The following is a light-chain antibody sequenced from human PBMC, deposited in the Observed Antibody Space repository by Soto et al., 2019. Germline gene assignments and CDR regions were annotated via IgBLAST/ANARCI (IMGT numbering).Light chain of an antibody. CDR3: CSYAGSTTHYV. CDR2: EVS. CDR1: SSDVGYYNL. Sequence: QSVLTQPASVSGSPGQSITISCTGTSSDVGYYNLVSWYQQHPGKAPKLMIYEVSKRPSGVSNRFSGSKSGNTASLTISGLQAEDEADYYCCSYAGSTTHYVFGPGTKVTVL. J-gene: IGLJ1*01. V-gene: IGLV2-23*02.